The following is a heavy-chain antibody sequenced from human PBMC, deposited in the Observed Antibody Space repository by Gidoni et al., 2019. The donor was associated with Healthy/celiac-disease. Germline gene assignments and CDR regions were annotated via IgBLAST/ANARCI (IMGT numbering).Heavy chain of an antibody. Sequence: VRQAPGKGLEWVSSISSSGSTIYYADSVKGRFTISRDNAKNSLYLQMNSLRAEDTAVYYCAREDYGALPYYYYYYGMDVWGQGTTVTVSS. CDR2: ISSSGSTI. CDR3: AREDYGALPYYYYYYGMDV. V-gene: IGHV3-21*01. D-gene: IGHD4-17*01. J-gene: IGHJ6*02.